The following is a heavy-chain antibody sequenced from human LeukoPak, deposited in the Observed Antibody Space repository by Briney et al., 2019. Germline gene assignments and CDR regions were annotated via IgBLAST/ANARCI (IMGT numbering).Heavy chain of an antibody. CDR1: GYTFTSYG. CDR3: ARGQITMVRGVIFDLGY. Sequence: ASVKVSCKASGYTFTSYGISWVRQAPGQGLEWMGWISAYNGNTNYAQKLQGRVTMTTDTSTSTAYMELRSLRSDDTAVYYCARGQITMVRGVIFDLGYWGQGTLVTVSS. D-gene: IGHD3-10*01. CDR2: ISAYNGNT. V-gene: IGHV1-18*01. J-gene: IGHJ4*02.